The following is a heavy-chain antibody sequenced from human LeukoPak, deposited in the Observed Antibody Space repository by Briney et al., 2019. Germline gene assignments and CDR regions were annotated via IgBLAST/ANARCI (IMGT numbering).Heavy chain of an antibody. D-gene: IGHD4-17*01. CDR3: ARDRDGDYASDY. CDR2: ISSSSSYI. CDR1: GFTVSSNY. V-gene: IGHV3-21*01. Sequence: GGSLRLSCAASGFTVSSNYMSWVRQAPGKGLEWVSSISSSSSYIYYADSVKGRFTISRDNAKNSLYLQMNSLRAEDTAVYYCARDRDGDYASDYWGQGTLVTVSS. J-gene: IGHJ4*02.